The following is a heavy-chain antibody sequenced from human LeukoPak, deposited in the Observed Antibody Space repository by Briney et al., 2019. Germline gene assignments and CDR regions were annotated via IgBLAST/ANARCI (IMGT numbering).Heavy chain of an antibody. V-gene: IGHV1-46*01. CDR1: GYTFTSYY. CDR2: INPSGGST. D-gene: IGHD3-22*01. CDR3: ATRRGYYYDSSGYHWSAFDI. J-gene: IGHJ3*02. Sequence: ASVKVSCKASGYTFTSYYMHWVRQAPGQGLEWMGIINPSGGSTSYAQKFQGRVTMTRDTSTSTVYMELSSLRSEDTAVYYCATRRGYYYDSSGYHWSAFDIWGQGTMVTVSS.